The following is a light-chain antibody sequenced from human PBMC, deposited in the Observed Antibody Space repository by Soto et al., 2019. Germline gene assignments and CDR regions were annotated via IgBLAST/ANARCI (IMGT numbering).Light chain of an antibody. CDR3: QKYDSAPRT. CDR2: SAS. V-gene: IGKV1-27*01. J-gene: IGKJ1*01. CDR1: QGINNY. Sequence: QIAQAPTPPSASVGAKVTNTFRASQGINNYLAWYQQKPGKVPVLLIYSASTLKAGIPSRFSGSGAGTDFTLTISSLQPEDFATYYCQKYDSAPRTFGQGTKVDIK.